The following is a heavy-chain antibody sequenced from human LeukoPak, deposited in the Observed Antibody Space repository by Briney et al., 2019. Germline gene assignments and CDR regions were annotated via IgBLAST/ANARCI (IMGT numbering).Heavy chain of an antibody. CDR2: ISYDGSNK. J-gene: IGHJ4*02. CDR3: AKDGSYFFRFFDY. V-gene: IGHV3-30*18. CDR1: GFTFSSYG. D-gene: IGHD1-26*01. Sequence: GGSLRLSCAASGFTFSSYGMHWVRQAPGKGLEWVAVISYDGSNKYYADSVKGRFTISRDNSKNTLYLQMNSLRAEDTAVYYCAKDGSYFFRFFDYWGQGTLVTVSS.